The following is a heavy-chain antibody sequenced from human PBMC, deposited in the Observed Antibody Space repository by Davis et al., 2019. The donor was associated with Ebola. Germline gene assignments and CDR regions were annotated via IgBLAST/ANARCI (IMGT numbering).Heavy chain of an antibody. V-gene: IGHV1-3*01. Sequence: ASVKVSCKASGYTFTSYAMHWVRQAPGQRLEWMGWINAGNGNTKYSQKFQGRVTITRDTSASTAYMELRSLRSDDTAVYYCARGITMVRALDWFDPWGQGTLVTVSS. J-gene: IGHJ5*02. CDR2: INAGNGNT. CDR1: GYTFTSYA. D-gene: IGHD3-10*01. CDR3: ARGITMVRALDWFDP.